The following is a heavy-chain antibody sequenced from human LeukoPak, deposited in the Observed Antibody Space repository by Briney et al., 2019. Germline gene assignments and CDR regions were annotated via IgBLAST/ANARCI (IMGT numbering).Heavy chain of an antibody. D-gene: IGHD1-26*01. CDR3: ARIGGGSYFSFDY. CDR2: ISSSSGYI. J-gene: IGHJ4*02. Sequence: GGSLRLSCAASGFTFSSYSMNWVRQAPGKGLEWVSSISSSSGYIYYADSVKGRFTISRDNAKNSLYLQMNSLRAEDTAVYYCARIGGGSYFSFDYWGQGTLVTVSS. CDR1: GFTFSSYS. V-gene: IGHV3-21*01.